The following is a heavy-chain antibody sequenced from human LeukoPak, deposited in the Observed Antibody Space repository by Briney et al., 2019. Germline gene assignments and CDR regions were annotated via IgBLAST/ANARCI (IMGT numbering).Heavy chain of an antibody. D-gene: IGHD3-3*01. CDR3: ARGFTVPSYYDFWSGYLYYYYYYMDV. V-gene: IGHV3-23*01. Sequence: GGSLRLSCAAFGFPLSSYAMSWVRQAPGKGLEWVSATSSSDAGTYHADSVRGRFTISRDNSKNTLYLQMNSLRVEDAAVYYCARGFTVPSYYDFWSGYLYYYYYYMDVWGKGTTVTVSS. CDR2: TSSSDAGT. J-gene: IGHJ6*03. CDR1: GFPLSSYA.